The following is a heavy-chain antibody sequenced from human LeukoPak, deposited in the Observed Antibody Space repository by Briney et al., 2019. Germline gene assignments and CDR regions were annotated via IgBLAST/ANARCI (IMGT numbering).Heavy chain of an antibody. CDR1: GVSINSYY. CDR2: IYASGST. Sequence: SETLSLTCTVSGVSINSYYWSWIRQPAGKGLKWIGRIYASGSTNYNPSLMSRITMSVDRSKNQFSLKLNSVTAADTAVYYCARDRSSGWDDAFDIWGQGTMVTVSS. V-gene: IGHV4-4*07. D-gene: IGHD6-19*01. J-gene: IGHJ3*02. CDR3: ARDRSSGWDDAFDI.